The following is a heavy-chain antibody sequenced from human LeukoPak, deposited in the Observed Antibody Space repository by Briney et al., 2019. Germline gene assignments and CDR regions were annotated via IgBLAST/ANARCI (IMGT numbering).Heavy chain of an antibody. J-gene: IGHJ4*02. CDR3: ARFTGGNFDS. D-gene: IGHD1-14*01. CDR2: ISSGDAHT. CDR1: GFTFSTYG. V-gene: IGHV3-23*01. Sequence: GGSLRLSCEASGFTFSTYGMSWVRQTPGKGLEWVSAISSGDAHTYSADSVKGRFTISRDNSKNTLYLQMNSLRAEDTAVYYCARFTGGNFDSWGQGTLVTVSS.